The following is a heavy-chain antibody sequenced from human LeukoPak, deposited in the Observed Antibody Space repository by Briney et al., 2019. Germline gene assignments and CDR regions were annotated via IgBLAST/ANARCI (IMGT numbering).Heavy chain of an antibody. D-gene: IGHD6-19*01. CDR1: GGTFSSYA. CDR3: AIRSDSGEQWPNYYYGMDV. CDR2: IIPIFGTA. V-gene: IGHV1-69*06. Sequence: SVKVSCKASGGTFSSYAISWVRQAPGQGLEWMGGIIPIFGTANYAQKFQGRVTITADKSTSTAYMELSSLGSEDTAVYYCAIRSDSGEQWPNYYYGMDVWGKGTTVTVSS. J-gene: IGHJ6*04.